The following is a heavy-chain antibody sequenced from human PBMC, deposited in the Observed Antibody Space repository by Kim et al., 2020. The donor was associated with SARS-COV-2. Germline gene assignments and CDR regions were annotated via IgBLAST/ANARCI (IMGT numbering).Heavy chain of an antibody. CDR3: VRDWGDQTGNYRLQGVVDF. CDR2: ISSDGGTV. Sequence: GGSLRLSCAASGFTFKSFPMHWVRQAPGKGLEWVAMISSDGGTVNYADSVRGRFTVSRDNSDNTLYLHMDSLRPEDTAVYYCVRDWGDQTGNYRLQGVVDFWGQGALVTVSS. J-gene: IGHJ4*02. D-gene: IGHD4-4*01. V-gene: IGHV3-30-3*01. CDR1: GFTFKSFP.